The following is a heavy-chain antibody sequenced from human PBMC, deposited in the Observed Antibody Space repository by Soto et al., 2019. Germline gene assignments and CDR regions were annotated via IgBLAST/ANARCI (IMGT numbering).Heavy chain of an antibody. CDR3: ARARYNYFEY. CDR2: VYYSGNT. J-gene: IGHJ4*02. D-gene: IGHD5-18*01. CDR1: VGSISSFS. V-gene: IGHV4-59*01. Sequence: SETLSLTCTVSVGSISSFSWSWIRQPPGKGLEYIGNVYYSGNTNYNPSLKSRVIVSVDTSKNQFSLRLSSVTAADTAVYYCARARYNYFEYWGQGTPVTVSS.